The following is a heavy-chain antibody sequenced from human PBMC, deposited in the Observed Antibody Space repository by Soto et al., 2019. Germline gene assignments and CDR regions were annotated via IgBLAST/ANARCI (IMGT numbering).Heavy chain of an antibody. CDR3: ARRPEYSSSVYFDY. Sequence: GESLKISCKGSGYSLTSYWIGWVRQMPGKGLEWVGIIYPADSDTRYSPSFQGQVTISVDKSISTAYLQWSSLKASDSAMYYCARRPEYSSSVYFDYGGQGTLVTVSS. J-gene: IGHJ4*02. V-gene: IGHV5-51*01. CDR1: GYSLTSYW. D-gene: IGHD6-6*01. CDR2: IYPADSDT.